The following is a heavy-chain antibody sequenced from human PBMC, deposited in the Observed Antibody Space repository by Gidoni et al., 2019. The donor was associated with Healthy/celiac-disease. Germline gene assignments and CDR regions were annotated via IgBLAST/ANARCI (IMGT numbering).Heavy chain of an antibody. J-gene: IGHJ6*02. Sequence: QVQLVESGGGVVQPGRSLRLSCAASGFTFSSYAMHWVRQAPGKGLEWVAVISYDGSNKYYADSVKGRFTISRDNSKNTLYLQMNSLRAEDTAVYYCARAALYYGMDVWGQGTTVTVSS. V-gene: IGHV3-30-3*01. CDR2: ISYDGSNK. CDR1: GFTFSSYA. CDR3: ARAALYYGMDV.